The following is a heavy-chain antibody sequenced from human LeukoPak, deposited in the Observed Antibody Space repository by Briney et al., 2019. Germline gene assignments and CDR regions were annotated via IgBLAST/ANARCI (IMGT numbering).Heavy chain of an antibody. J-gene: IGHJ4*02. Sequence: PGGSLRLSCAASGFTFSSYGMHWVRQAPGRGLEWVAFVPFDGIQKYYSDSLKGRFTISRDNSKNTLYLQLNSLRPDDTAVYYCAKARSWIVMVTAISQWGQGTLVTVSS. CDR2: VPFDGIQK. V-gene: IGHV3-30*02. CDR1: GFTFSSYG. CDR3: AKARSWIVMVTAISQ. D-gene: IGHD2-21*02.